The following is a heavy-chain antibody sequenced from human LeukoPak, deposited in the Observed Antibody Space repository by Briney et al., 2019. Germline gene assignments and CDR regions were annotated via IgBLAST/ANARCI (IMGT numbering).Heavy chain of an antibody. D-gene: IGHD2-15*01. CDR3: AKRTGSKGYYSGIDY. J-gene: IGHJ4*02. CDR1: GFTFSSYA. Sequence: GGSLSLSCAASGFTFSSYAMSWVRQAPGKGLEWVSAISGSGGSTYYADSVKGRFTITRDNSKNTLYMQMNSLRAEDTAVYYCAKRTGSKGYYSGIDYWGQGTLVTVSS. CDR2: ISGSGGST. V-gene: IGHV3-23*01.